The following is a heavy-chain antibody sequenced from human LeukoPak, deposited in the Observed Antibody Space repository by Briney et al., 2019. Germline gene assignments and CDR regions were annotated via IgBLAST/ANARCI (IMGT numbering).Heavy chain of an antibody. J-gene: IGHJ5*02. CDR3: AKDRTSSGPGVRFDP. D-gene: IGHD6-25*01. CDR1: GFTVSSNY. Sequence: GGSLRLSCAASGFTVSSNYMSWVRQAPGKGLEWVSVIYSGGSTYYADSVKGRFTISRDNSKNTLYLQMSNLRAEDTAVYYCAKDRTSSGPGVRFDPWGQGTLVTVSS. CDR2: IYSGGST. V-gene: IGHV3-66*01.